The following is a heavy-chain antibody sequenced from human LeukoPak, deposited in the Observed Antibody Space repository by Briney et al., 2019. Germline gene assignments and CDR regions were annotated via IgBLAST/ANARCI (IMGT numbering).Heavy chain of an antibody. CDR1: GYTFTGYY. D-gene: IGHD5-18*01. CDR2: IIPIFGTA. J-gene: IGHJ4*02. CDR3: ARDPDTAMATD. Sequence: SVKVSCKASGYTFTGYYMRWVRQAPGQGLEWMGGIIPIFGTANYAQKFQGRVTITADESTSTAYMELSSLRSEDTAVYYCARDPDTAMATDWGQGTLVTVSS. V-gene: IGHV1-69*13.